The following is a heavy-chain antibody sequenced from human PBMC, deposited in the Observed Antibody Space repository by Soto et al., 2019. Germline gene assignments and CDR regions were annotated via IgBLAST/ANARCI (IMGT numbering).Heavy chain of an antibody. CDR1: GFTFSSYA. J-gene: IGHJ4*02. CDR3: VKDRRSWSSSFDY. V-gene: IGHV3-64D*08. CDR2: ISSNGGST. D-gene: IGHD6-13*01. Sequence: GGSLRLSCSASGFTFSSYAMHWVRQAPGKGLEYVSAISSNGGSTYYADSVKGRFTISRDNSKNTLYLQMSSLRAEDTAVYYCVKDRRSWSSSFDYWGQGILVTVSS.